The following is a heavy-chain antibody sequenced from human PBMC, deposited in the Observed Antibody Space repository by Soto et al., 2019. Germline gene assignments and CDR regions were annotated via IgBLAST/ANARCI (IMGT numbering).Heavy chain of an antibody. CDR2: IYYSGSS. CDR3: IGNNWNYSPISRSYYYGVEV. V-gene: IGHV4-30-4*01. CDR1: GGSMSSGDYY. Sequence: PSETLSLTCTVSGGSMSSGDYYWSWIRQPPGKGLEWIGYIYYSGSSYYNPSLKSRVTRSVDTSKNQFSLKLSSVTAADTAVYYCIGNNWNYSPISRSYYYGVEVWGQGPTVTVSS. J-gene: IGHJ6*02. D-gene: IGHD1-7*01.